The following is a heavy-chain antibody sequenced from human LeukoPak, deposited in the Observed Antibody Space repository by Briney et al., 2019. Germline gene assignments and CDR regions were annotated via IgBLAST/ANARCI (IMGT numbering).Heavy chain of an antibody. J-gene: IGHJ4*02. CDR2: ISYDGSNK. Sequence: GGSLRLSCAASGFTFSSYAMHWVRQAPGKGLEWVAVISYDGSNKYYADSVKGRFTISRDNSKNTLYLQMNSLRAEDTAVYYCARDRRGSGWYYFDYWGQGTLVTVSS. D-gene: IGHD6-19*01. V-gene: IGHV3-30-3*01. CDR3: ARDRRGSGWYYFDY. CDR1: GFTFSSYA.